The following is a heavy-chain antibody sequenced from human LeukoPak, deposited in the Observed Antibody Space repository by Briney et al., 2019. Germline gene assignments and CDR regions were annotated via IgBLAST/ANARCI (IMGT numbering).Heavy chain of an antibody. J-gene: IGHJ6*02. CDR2: ISWNSGSI. Sequence: PGRSLRLSCAASGFTFDDYAMHWVRQAPGEGLGWVSGISWNSGSIGYADSVKGRFTISRDNAKNSLYLQMNSLRAEDTALYYCAKDRGYSDYYGMDVWGQGTTVTVSS. CDR3: AKDRGYSDYYGMDV. D-gene: IGHD2-21*01. CDR1: GFTFDDYA. V-gene: IGHV3-9*01.